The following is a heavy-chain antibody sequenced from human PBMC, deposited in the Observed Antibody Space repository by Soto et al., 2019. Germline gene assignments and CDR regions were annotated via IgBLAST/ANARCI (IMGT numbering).Heavy chain of an antibody. CDR1: GFTFGDYA. V-gene: IGHV3-49*03. Sequence: GGSLRLACTASGFTFGDYAMSWFRQAPGKGLEWVGFIRSKAYGGTTEYAASVKGRSTISRDDSKSIAFLQMNSLKTEDTAVYYCTQTSIPLGKTQWLMGPVDYWGQGTLVTVSS. J-gene: IGHJ4*02. CDR3: TQTSIPLGKTQWLMGPVDY. CDR2: IRSKAYGGTT. D-gene: IGHD6-19*01.